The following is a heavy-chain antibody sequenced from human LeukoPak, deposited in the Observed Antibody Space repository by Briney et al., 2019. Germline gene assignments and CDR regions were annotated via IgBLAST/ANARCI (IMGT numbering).Heavy chain of an antibody. CDR1: GYTFTGYY. V-gene: IGHV1-2*02. CDR2: INPNSGGT. J-gene: IGHJ4*02. D-gene: IGHD5-18*01. Sequence: ASVKVSCKASGYTFTGYYMHWVRQAPGQGLEWMGWINPNSGGTNYAQKFQGRVTMTRDASISTAYMELSRLRSDDTAVYYCASGLSLGDTAMDYWGQGTLVTVSS. CDR3: ASGLSLGDTAMDY.